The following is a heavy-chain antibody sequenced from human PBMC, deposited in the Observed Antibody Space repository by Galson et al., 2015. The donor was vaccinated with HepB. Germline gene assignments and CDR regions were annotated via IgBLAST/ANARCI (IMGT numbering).Heavy chain of an antibody. V-gene: IGHV1-69*13. CDR1: GGTFSSYA. Sequence: SVKVSCKASGGTFSSYAISWVRQAPGQGLEWMGGIIPIFGTANYAQKFQGRVTITADESTSTAYMELSSLRSEDTAVYYCARECTSCLDAFDIWGQGTMVTVSS. J-gene: IGHJ3*02. CDR3: ARECTSCLDAFDI. D-gene: IGHD2-2*01. CDR2: IIPIFGTA.